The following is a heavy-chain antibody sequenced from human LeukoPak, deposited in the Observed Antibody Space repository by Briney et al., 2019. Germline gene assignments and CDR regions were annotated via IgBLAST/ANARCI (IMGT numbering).Heavy chain of an antibody. CDR1: GFTFSNSW. Sequence: GGSLRLSCAASGFTFSNSWMAWVRQAPGKGLEWVANIKQDGSTKHYADSLKGRFTISRDNPKNSLYLQMNSLRAEDTAVYYCARDRSGYYFFDYWGQGTLVTVSS. D-gene: IGHD3-22*01. CDR2: IKQDGSTK. J-gene: IGHJ4*02. V-gene: IGHV3-7*03. CDR3: ARDRSGYYFFDY.